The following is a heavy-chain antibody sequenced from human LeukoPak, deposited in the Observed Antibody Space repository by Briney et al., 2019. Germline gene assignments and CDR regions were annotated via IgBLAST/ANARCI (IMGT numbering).Heavy chain of an antibody. CDR2: INDGGST. Sequence: SETLSLTCAVYGVSLSGYHWAWIRQPPGKGLEWIGEINDGGSTNYNPSLKSRVTISVDTSKNQFSLKLSSVTAADTAVYYCAREQQLVRNDAFDIWGQGTMVTVSS. J-gene: IGHJ3*02. D-gene: IGHD6-13*01. CDR1: GVSLSGYH. V-gene: IGHV4-34*01. CDR3: AREQQLVRNDAFDI.